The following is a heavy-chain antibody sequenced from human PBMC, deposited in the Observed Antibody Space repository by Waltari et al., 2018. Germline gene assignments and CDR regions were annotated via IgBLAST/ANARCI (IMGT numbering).Heavy chain of an antibody. D-gene: IGHD3-9*01. J-gene: IGHJ4*02. V-gene: IGHV4-39*07. CDR2: IYYSGST. CDR1: GGSISSSSYY. Sequence: QLQLQESGPGLVKPSATLSLTCTVSGGSISSSSYYWGWIRQPRGKGLGWIGSIYYSGSTYDNPSLKSRVTISVDTSKNQFSLKLSSVTAADTAVYYCARVSRYFDWLLVDYWGQGTLVTVSS. CDR3: ARVSRYFDWLLVDY.